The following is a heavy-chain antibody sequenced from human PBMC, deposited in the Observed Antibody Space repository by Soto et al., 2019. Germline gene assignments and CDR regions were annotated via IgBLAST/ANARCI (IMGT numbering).Heavy chain of an antibody. D-gene: IGHD3-10*01. CDR3: ARDPRCITMTRGVLNWFDP. CDR2: ISSSGTTI. V-gene: IGHV3-11*01. J-gene: IGHJ5*02. CDR1: GFTFSDYY. Sequence: GGSLRLSCAASGFTFSDYYMSWIRQAPGKGLEWVSYISSSGTTIYYADSVKGRFTISRDNAKNSLFLQMNSLRAEDTALYYCARDPRCITMTRGVLNWFDPWGQGTLVTVSS.